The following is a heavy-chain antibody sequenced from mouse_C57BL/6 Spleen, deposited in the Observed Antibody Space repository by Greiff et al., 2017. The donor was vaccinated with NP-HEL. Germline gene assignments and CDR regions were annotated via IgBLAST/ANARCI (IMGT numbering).Heavy chain of an antibody. V-gene: IGHV1-7*01. J-gene: IGHJ3*01. CDR3: ASEGSSGYSAY. Sequence: VQLVESGAELAKPGASVKLSCKASGYTFTSYWMHWVKQRPGQGLEWIGYINPSSGYTKYNQKFKDKATLTADKSSSTAYMQLSSLTYEDAAVDYCASEGSSGYSAYWGQGTLVTVSA. D-gene: IGHD3-2*02. CDR2: INPSSGYT. CDR1: GYTFTSYW.